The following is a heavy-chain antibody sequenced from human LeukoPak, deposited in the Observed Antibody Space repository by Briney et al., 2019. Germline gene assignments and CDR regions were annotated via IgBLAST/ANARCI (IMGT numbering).Heavy chain of an antibody. V-gene: IGHV3-21*01. CDR1: GFTFSSYS. CDR2: ISSSSSYI. Sequence: GGSLRLSCAASGFTFSSYSRNWVRQAPGKGLEWVPSISSSSSYIYYADSVKGRFTISRDNAKNSLYLQMNSLRAEDTAVYYCARDHDRYDSSGYPYCGQGTLVTVSS. J-gene: IGHJ4*02. CDR3: ARDHDRYDSSGYPY. D-gene: IGHD3-22*01.